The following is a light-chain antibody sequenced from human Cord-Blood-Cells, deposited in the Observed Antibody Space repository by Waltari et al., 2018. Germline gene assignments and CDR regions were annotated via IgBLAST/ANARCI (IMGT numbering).Light chain of an antibody. Sequence: DIQMTHSPSSVSASVGNRVPITCLASQGMSIWLAWYQQKPGKAPKLLIYAASSLQSGVPSRFSGSGSGTDFTLTISSLQPEDFATYYCQQANSFPPTFGGGTKVEIK. V-gene: IGKV1-12*01. CDR1: QGMSIW. CDR2: AAS. J-gene: IGKJ4*02. CDR3: QQANSFPPT.